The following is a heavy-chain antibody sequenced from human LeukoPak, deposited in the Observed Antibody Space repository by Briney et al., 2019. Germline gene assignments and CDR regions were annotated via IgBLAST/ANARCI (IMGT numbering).Heavy chain of an antibody. CDR1: GFTFSSYW. D-gene: IGHD3-22*01. Sequence: QPGGSLRLSCAASGFTFSSYWMSWVRQAPGKGLEWVANIKQDGSEKYYVDSVKGRFTISRDNAKNSLYLQMNSLRAEDTAVYYCARDYYDSSGYYSYYYYGMDVWGQGTTVTVSS. CDR2: IKQDGSEK. V-gene: IGHV3-7*01. J-gene: IGHJ6*02. CDR3: ARDYYDSSGYYSYYYYGMDV.